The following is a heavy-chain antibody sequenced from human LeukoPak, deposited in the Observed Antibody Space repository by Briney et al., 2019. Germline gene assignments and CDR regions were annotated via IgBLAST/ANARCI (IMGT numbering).Heavy chain of an antibody. V-gene: IGHV3-23*01. CDR1: GFTFSDCG. D-gene: IGHD2-21*01. Sequence: GGSLRLSCAASGFTFSDCGMTWVRQTPGNGLEWVSSITGSGLHTYYVDSVKGRFVISRDNSKTTLYLEMNSLRAEDTAVYYCAKGLRIPSNWGQGIMVTVSS. CDR2: ITGSGLHT. CDR3: AKGLRIPSN. J-gene: IGHJ4*02.